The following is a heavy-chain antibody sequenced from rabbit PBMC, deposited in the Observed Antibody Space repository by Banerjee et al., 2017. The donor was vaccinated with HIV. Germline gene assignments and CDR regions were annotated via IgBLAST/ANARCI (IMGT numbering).Heavy chain of an antibody. Sequence: QEQLEESGGDLVKPEGSLTLTCTASGFSFSSNYWISWVRQAPGKGLEWIGCIYTGGSTGGSGSTYYASWAKGRFTISKTSSTTVTLQMPSLTAADTATYFCARDLPYGGRNYRLDLWGQGTLVTVS. CDR3: ARDLPYGGRNYRLDL. CDR2: IYTGGSTGGSGST. CDR1: GFSFSSNYW. V-gene: IGHV1S45*01. D-gene: IGHD8-1*01. J-gene: IGHJ3*01.